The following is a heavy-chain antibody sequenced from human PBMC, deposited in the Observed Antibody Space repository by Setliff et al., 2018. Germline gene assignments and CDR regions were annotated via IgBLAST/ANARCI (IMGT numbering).Heavy chain of an antibody. V-gene: IGHV4-4*02. CDR2: IYLGGNP. J-gene: IGHJ5*02. CDR1: GDSIDTDIW. D-gene: IGHD1-7*01. CDR3: ARNWHWGFDP. Sequence: PSETLSLTCTVSGDSIDTDIWWSWVRQSPGKGLEWIGEIYLGGNPTYNPSLKSRVTISIYKSKNQLSLDLTSVTAADTAVYYCARNWHWGFDPWGRGALVTVSS.